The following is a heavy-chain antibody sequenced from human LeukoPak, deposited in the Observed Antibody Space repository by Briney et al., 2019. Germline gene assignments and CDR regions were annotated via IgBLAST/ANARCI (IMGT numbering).Heavy chain of an antibody. J-gene: IGHJ4*02. CDR1: GGSFSGYY. CDR3: ARDVHYSLFDY. CDR2: INHSGST. D-gene: IGHD3-10*01. Sequence: PSETLSLTCAVYGGSFSGYYWSWIRQPPGKGLEWIGEINHSGSTNYNPSLKSRVTISVDTSKYQFSLKLSSVTAADTAVYYCARDVHYSLFDYWGQGTLVTVSS. V-gene: IGHV4-34*01.